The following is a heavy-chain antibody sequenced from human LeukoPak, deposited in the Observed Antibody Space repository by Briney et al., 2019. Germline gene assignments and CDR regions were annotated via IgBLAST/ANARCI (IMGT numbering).Heavy chain of an antibody. Sequence: MAGGSLRLSWAASGFTFSDYYMSWIRQAPGKGLEWVSYISSSGSTIYYADSVKGRFTISRDNAKNSLYLQMNSLRAEDTAVYYCARKGDLGSWFDHWGQGTLVTVSS. D-gene: IGHD7-27*01. J-gene: IGHJ5*02. CDR2: ISSSGSTI. V-gene: IGHV3-11*04. CDR1: GFTFSDYY. CDR3: ARKGDLGSWFDH.